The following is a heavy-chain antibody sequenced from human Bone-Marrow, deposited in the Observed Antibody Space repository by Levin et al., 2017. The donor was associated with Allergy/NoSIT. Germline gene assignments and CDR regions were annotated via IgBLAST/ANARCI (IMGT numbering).Heavy chain of an antibody. Sequence: ESGPTLVKPTQTLTLTCTFSGFSLSTSGVGVVWIRQPPGKALECLALIYWDDDKRYSPSLKSRLTITKDTSKNQVVLTMTNMDPVDTATYYCARQFRALEFDYWGQGILVTVSS. CDR3: ARQFRALEFDY. CDR1: GFSLSTSGVG. D-gene: IGHD1-1*01. CDR2: IYWDDDK. J-gene: IGHJ4*02. V-gene: IGHV2-5*02.